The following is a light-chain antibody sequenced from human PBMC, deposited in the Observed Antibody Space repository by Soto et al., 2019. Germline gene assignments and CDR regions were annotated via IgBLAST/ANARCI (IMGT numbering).Light chain of an antibody. CDR2: DAS. V-gene: IGKV1-5*01. CDR3: QHYNTYPYT. J-gene: IGKJ2*01. Sequence: DIQMTQSPSTLSASVGDRVTITCRASQSISSWLAWYQQKPGKAPKVLIYDASSLESGGPSRFRGSGSGTEFTLTSSSLQPDDFATYYCQHYNTYPYTFGQGTKLEIK. CDR1: QSISSW.